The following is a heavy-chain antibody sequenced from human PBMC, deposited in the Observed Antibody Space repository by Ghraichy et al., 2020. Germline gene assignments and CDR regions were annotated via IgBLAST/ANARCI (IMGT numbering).Heavy chain of an antibody. Sequence: GESLRLSCAASGFTFSNYAMTWVRLAPGKGLEWVSSMSPAGGRTYYADSVKGRFTVSRDDSKNTLYLQMDSLRAEDTALYYCAEGQRLESGLDSWGQGTLVTVSS. J-gene: IGHJ4*02. V-gene: IGHV3-23*01. CDR2: MSPAGGRT. CDR3: AEGQRLESGLDS. D-gene: IGHD1-1*01. CDR1: GFTFSNYA.